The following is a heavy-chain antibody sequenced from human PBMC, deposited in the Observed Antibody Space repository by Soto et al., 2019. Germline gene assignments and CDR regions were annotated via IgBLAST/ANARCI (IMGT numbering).Heavy chain of an antibody. CDR2: IYKSGTT. Sequence: QVHLEESGPGLVKPSQTLSLTCTVSGDYISSGDYYWTWIRQSPGKGLEWMAYIYKSGTTYYNPSLRNRLVISIDMSTNRFSLLVTSVTAADTAFYYCARSLSASSGWFDPWGQGTLVTVSS. CDR3: ARSLSASSGWFDP. V-gene: IGHV4-30-4*01. J-gene: IGHJ5*02. D-gene: IGHD6-6*01. CDR1: GDYISSGDYY.